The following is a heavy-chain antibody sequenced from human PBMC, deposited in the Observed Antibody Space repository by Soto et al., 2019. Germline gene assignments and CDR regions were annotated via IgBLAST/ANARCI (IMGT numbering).Heavy chain of an antibody. Sequence: GGSLRLSCAASGFRIDDFGMSWVRQAPGKGLEWVSGITWNSGSTGYADSVKGRFRISRDNAKNSLYLQMDSLRAEDTAFYYCARDGGVAVAVDAFDLWGQGTMVTVSS. CDR3: ARDGGVAVAVDAFDL. D-gene: IGHD6-19*01. CDR1: GFRIDDFG. J-gene: IGHJ3*01. V-gene: IGHV3-20*04. CDR2: ITWNSGST.